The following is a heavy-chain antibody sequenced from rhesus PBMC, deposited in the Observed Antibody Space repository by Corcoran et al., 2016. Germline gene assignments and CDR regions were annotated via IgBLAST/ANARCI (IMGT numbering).Heavy chain of an antibody. CDR2: TSGSGGST. CDR1: GGSISSNS. Sequence: QLQLQESGPGLVKPSETLSLTCAVSGGSISSNSWSWIRLPPGKGLEWIGRTSGSGGSTDYNPSLKSRVTISTDTSKNQFSLKLTSVTAADTAVYYCARGSSVLYNRFGVWGAGVLVTVSS. J-gene: IGHJ5-1*01. D-gene: IGHD4-29*01. CDR3: ARGSSVLYNRFGV. V-gene: IGHV4-173*01.